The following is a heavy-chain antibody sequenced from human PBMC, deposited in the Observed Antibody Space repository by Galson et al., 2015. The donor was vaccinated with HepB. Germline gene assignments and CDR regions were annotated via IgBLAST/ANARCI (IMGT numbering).Heavy chain of an antibody. Sequence: SLRLSCAASGFTFSSYAMHWARQAPGKGLEWVAVISYDGSNKYYADSVKGRFTTSRDNSKNTLYVQMNSLRVEDTAVYYCGRAPDCGGTCYLRYYYMDVWGKGTTVTVSS. D-gene: IGHD2-21*01. V-gene: IGHV3-30-3*01. CDR3: GRAPDCGGTCYLRYYYMDV. CDR2: ISYDGSNK. J-gene: IGHJ6*03. CDR1: GFTFSSYA.